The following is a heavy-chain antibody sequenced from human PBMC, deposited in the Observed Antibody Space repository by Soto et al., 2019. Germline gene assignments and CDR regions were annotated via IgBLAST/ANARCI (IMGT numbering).Heavy chain of an antibody. J-gene: IGHJ5*02. D-gene: IGHD2-21*02. CDR2: IYYSGST. CDR1: GGSISSSSYY. Sequence: SETLSLTCTVSGGSISSSSYYWGWIRQPPGKGLEWIGSIYYSGSTYYNPSLKSRVTISVDTSKNQFSLKLSSVTAADTAVYYCARHDLGAEHIVVVTAIYNWFDPWGQGTLVTVSS. CDR3: ARHDLGAEHIVVVTAIYNWFDP. V-gene: IGHV4-39*01.